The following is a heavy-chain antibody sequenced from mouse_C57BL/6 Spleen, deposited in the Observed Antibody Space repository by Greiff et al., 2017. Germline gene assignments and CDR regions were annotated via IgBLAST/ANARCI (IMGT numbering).Heavy chain of an antibody. D-gene: IGHD3-2*02. V-gene: IGHV1-52*01. CDR1: GYTFTSYW. J-gene: IGHJ1*03. CDR3: ARRGLQEYFDF. Sequence: QVQLQQSGAELVRPGSSVKLSCKASGYTFTSYWMHWVKQRPIQGLEWIGNIDPSDSETHYNQKFKDKATLTVDKSSSTAYMQLSSLTSEDSAVYYCARRGLQEYFDFWGTGTTVTVSS. CDR2: IDPSDSET.